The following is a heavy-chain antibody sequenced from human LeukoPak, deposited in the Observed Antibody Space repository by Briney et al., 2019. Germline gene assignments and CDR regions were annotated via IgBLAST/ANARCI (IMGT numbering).Heavy chain of an antibody. CDR3: ARDSSSEYFDY. CDR1: GGSISSYY. V-gene: IGHV4-59*12. CDR2: IYYSGST. Sequence: SETLSLTCTVSGGSISSYYWSWIRQPPGKGLEWIGYIYYSGSTNYNPSLKSRVTISVDTSKYQFSLKLSSVTAADTAVYYCARDSSSEYFDYWGQGTLVTVSS. J-gene: IGHJ4*02. D-gene: IGHD1-14*01.